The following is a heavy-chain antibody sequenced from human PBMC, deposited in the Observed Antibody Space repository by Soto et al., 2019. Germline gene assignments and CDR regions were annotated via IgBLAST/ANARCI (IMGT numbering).Heavy chain of an antibody. CDR3: ARGYCNGGSCYPGIY. D-gene: IGHD2-15*01. Sequence: EVHLVESGGGSVQPGGSLRLSCAASGFTFNSYSMHWVRKAPGKGLEWVSYITGSSSAIYYADSVKGRFTISRDNAKNSLSLQMNSLRDEDTAVYYCARGYCNGGSCYPGIYWGQGTLVSVSS. V-gene: IGHV3-48*02. CDR2: ITGSSSAI. J-gene: IGHJ4*02. CDR1: GFTFNSYS.